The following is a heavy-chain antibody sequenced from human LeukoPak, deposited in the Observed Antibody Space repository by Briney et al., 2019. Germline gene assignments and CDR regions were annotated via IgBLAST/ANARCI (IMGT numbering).Heavy chain of an antibody. CDR1: GGSFSGYY. J-gene: IGHJ4*02. D-gene: IGHD2-2*01. CDR2: INHSGST. V-gene: IGHV4-34*01. Sequence: SETLSLTCAAYGGSFSGYYWSWIRQPPGKGLEWIGEINHSGSTNYNPSLKSRVTISVDTSKNQFSLKLSSVTAADTAVYYCARGLGVVVPAATGFFDYWGQGTLVTVSS. CDR3: ARGLGVVVPAATGFFDY.